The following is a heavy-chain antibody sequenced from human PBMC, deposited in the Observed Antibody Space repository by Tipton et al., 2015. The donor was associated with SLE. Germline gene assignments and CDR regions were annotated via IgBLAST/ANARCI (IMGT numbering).Heavy chain of an antibody. D-gene: IGHD6-19*01. CDR1: GYTFTTYD. J-gene: IGHJ4*02. CDR2: MNPNSGNT. CDR3: ARGVHSSGYYYFDY. Sequence: QVQLVQSGAEVKEPGASVKVSCKASGYTFTTYDINWVRQATGQGLEWMGWMNPNSGNTGYAQKFQGRVTMTRHTSISTAYMELSSLRSEDTAVYYCARGVHSSGYYYFDYWGQGTLVTVSS. V-gene: IGHV1-8*02.